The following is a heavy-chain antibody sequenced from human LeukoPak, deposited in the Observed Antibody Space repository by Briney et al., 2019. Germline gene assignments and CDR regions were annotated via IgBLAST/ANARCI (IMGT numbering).Heavy chain of an antibody. CDR1: GYSFSTYL. CDR2: IYPGDSDT. CDR3: ARGRYCSGGTCSGPFYFNY. V-gene: IGHV5-51*01. Sequence: GESLKISCKGSGYSFSTYLIGLVRQMPGKGLEGMGLIYPGDSDTRYSPSFEGHVSMSADKSINTAYLQWSRLKASDTAIYYCARGRYCSGGTCSGPFYFNYRGQGTLVTVSS. D-gene: IGHD2-15*01. J-gene: IGHJ4*02.